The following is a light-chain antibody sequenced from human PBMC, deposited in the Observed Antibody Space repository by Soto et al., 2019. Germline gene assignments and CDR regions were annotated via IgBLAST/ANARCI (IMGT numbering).Light chain of an antibody. Sequence: QSVLTQPPSVSVAPGQRLTRSCTGSSSNIGAGFDVHWYQQLPGAGPKLLIFANSIRPSGVPGRFSGSKSGTSASLAITGLQAEDEADYYCQSYDSSLSSYVFGTGTKVTVL. V-gene: IGLV1-40*01. CDR2: ANS. CDR1: SSNIGAGFD. CDR3: QSYDSSLSSYV. J-gene: IGLJ1*01.